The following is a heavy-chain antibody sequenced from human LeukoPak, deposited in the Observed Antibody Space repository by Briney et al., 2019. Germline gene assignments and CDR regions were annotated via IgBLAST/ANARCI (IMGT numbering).Heavy chain of an antibody. D-gene: IGHD1-26*01. J-gene: IGHJ4*02. CDR2: INPNSGGT. Sequence: ASVKVSCKASGYTFTGYYMHWVRQAPGQGLEWMGWINPNSGGTNYAQKFQGRVTMTRDTSISTAYMELSRLRSDDTAVYYCARVSSGSYYVPMNFDYWGQGTLVTVSS. CDR3: ARVSSGSYYVPMNFDY. CDR1: GYTFTGYY. V-gene: IGHV1-2*02.